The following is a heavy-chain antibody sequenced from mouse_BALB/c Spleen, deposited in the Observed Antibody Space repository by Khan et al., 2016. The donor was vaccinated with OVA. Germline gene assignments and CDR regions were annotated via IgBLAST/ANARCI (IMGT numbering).Heavy chain of an antibody. CDR3: VRGSVNSLFAY. Sequence: QVQLQQSGAGLVRPGVLVKLSCKGSGYTFTDFAMHWVKQSHAKSLEWIGVISTYYGDASYNQNFKDKATMTVDKSSSTAYMELARLTAEDSGIFYCVRGSVNSLFAYWGQGTLVTVSA. CDR1: GYTFTDFA. D-gene: IGHD1-3*01. CDR2: ISTYYGDA. V-gene: IGHV1S137*01. J-gene: IGHJ3*01.